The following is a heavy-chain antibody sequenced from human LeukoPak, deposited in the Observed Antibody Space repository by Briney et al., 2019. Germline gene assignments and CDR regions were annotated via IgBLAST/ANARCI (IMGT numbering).Heavy chain of an antibody. J-gene: IGHJ5*02. D-gene: IGHD2-2*01. CDR3: AREEAAAFDP. V-gene: IGHV1-69*13. CDR1: GGTFRNYV. Sequence: ASVKVSCKASGGTFRNYVISWVRQAPGQGLEWMGGIIPIFGAANYGQSSQGRVTITADESTNTAYMELSSLRSDDTAVYYCAREEAAAFDPWGQGTLVTVSS. CDR2: IIPIFGAA.